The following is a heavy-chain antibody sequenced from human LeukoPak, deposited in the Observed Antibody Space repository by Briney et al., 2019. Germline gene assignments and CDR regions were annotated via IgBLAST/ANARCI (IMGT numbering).Heavy chain of an antibody. CDR1: GVSFSGYY. J-gene: IGHJ4*02. D-gene: IGHD2-21*02. CDR3: ARVGCGGDCYHYFDY. V-gene: IGHV4-34*01. Sequence: SETLSLTCAVYGVSFSGYYWSWIRQPPGKGLEWIGEINHSGSTNYNPSLKSRVTISVDTSKNQFSLKLSSVTAADTAVYYCARVGCGGDCYHYFDYWGQGTLVAVSS. CDR2: INHSGST.